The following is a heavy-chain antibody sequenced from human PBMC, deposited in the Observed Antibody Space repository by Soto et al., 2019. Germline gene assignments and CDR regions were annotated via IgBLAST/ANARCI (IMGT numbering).Heavy chain of an antibody. V-gene: IGHV4-59*11. Sequence: SETLSLTCTVSGGSISSHFWSWVRQPPGKGLEWIAYLHYSGSTNFNPSLNSRVTISIDTSKNQFSLKLSSVTAADTAVYYCARDRSYSSSLGWFDPWGQGTLVTAPQ. CDR1: GGSISSHF. CDR2: LHYSGST. D-gene: IGHD6-6*01. CDR3: ARDRSYSSSLGWFDP. J-gene: IGHJ5*02.